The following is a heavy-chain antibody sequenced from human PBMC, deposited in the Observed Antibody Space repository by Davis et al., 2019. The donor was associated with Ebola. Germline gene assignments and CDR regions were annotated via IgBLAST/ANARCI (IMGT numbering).Heavy chain of an antibody. V-gene: IGHV3-21*04. CDR2: ISSSSSYI. D-gene: IGHD1-26*01. CDR1: GFTFSSYS. CDR3: ARDDSGSYGGHFDY. Sequence: GESLKISCAASGFTFSSYSMNWVRQAPGKGLEWVSSISSSSSYIYYADSVKGRFTISRDNAKNSLYLQMNSLRAEDTAVYYCARDDSGSYGGHFDYWGQGTLVTVSS. J-gene: IGHJ4*02.